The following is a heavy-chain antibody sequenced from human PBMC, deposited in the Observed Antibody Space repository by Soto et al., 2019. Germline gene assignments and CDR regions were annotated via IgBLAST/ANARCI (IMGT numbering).Heavy chain of an antibody. CDR2: IYHSGST. CDR1: VGSSSSSNW. Sequence: PWETVSLTCAFSVGSSSSSNWWSWFRQPPGEGLEWIGEIYHSGSTNYNPSLKSRVTISVDKSKNQFSLKLSSVTAADTAVYYCASAPFRAEAGYSSSWYADYYHYCMEVWGQGTRVIVS. CDR3: ASAPFRAEAGYSSSWYADYYHYCMEV. J-gene: IGHJ6*01. V-gene: IGHV4-4*02. D-gene: IGHD6-13*01.